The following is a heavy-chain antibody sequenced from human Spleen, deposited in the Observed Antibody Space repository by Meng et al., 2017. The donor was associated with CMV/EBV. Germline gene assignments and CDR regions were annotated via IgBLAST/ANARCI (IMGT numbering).Heavy chain of an antibody. D-gene: IGHD4-17*01. CDR3: ARGPDYGDYPYYFDY. CDR2: IKQDGSEK. Sequence: GESLKISCAASGFTFSTYWMSWVRQAPGKGLEWVANIKQDGSEKYYVDSVKGRFTISRDNAKNSLYLQMNSLRAEDTAVYYCARGPDYGDYPYYFDYWGQGTLVTVSS. J-gene: IGHJ4*02. V-gene: IGHV3-7*04. CDR1: GFTFSTYW.